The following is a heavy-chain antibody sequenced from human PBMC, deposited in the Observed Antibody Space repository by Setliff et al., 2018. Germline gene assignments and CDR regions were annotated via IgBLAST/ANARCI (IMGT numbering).Heavy chain of an antibody. V-gene: IGHV1-69*10. J-gene: IGHJ6*03. D-gene: IGHD4-17*01. CDR3: ARGPSPTVTPSRLIYFYHMDV. CDR2: IIPVLGMT. Sequence: SVKVSCKASGDPFNAYGVSWVRQAPGQGLEWMGAIIPVLGMTDYAQKFQGRLTITADQSTTTVYMEMSSLRFDDTTLYYCARGPSPTVTPSRLIYFYHMDVWGTGTTVTVSS. CDR1: GDPFNAYG.